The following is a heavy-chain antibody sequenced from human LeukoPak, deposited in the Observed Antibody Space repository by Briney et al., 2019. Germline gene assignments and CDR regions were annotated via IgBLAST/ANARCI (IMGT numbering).Heavy chain of an antibody. CDR3: ARDQGLTAPPPYGLDV. D-gene: IGHD5-18*01. Sequence: SVKVSCKASGGTFSSSAITWVRQAPGQGLEWMGRIIPVLNITNYAQRFQGRVTITADTSTSTAYMELSSLRSEETAVYYCARDQGLTAPPPYGLDVWGQGTTVTVSS. CDR2: IIPVLNIT. CDR1: GGTFSSSA. J-gene: IGHJ6*02. V-gene: IGHV1-69*04.